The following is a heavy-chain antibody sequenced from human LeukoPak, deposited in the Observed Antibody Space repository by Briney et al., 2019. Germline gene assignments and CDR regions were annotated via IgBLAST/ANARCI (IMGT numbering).Heavy chain of an antibody. CDR1: GFTFSNYD. D-gene: IGHD3-3*01. V-gene: IGHV3-30*18. J-gene: IGHJ4*02. Sequence: GGSLRLSCAASGFTFSNYDMHWLRQAPGKGLEWVAVISCDGTNKYYADSVKGRFTISRDNSKSTLYLQMNSLRAEDTAVYYCAKENDFVYWGQGTLVTVSS. CDR2: ISCDGTNK. CDR3: AKENDFVY.